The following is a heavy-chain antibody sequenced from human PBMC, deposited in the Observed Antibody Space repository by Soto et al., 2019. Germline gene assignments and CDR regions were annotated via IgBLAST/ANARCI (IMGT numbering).Heavy chain of an antibody. D-gene: IGHD1-7*01. CDR3: AHRQRWNFHFDY. V-gene: IGHV2-5*02. CDR2: IYWDDDK. J-gene: IGHJ4*02. Sequence: QITLKESGPTLVKPTQTLTLTCTFSGFSLSTSGVGVGWIRQPPGKALEWLALIYWDDDKRYRPSLKSRLTITKDTSKNQVVLTMTNMDPVDTATYYCAHRQRWNFHFDYWGQGTLVTVSS. CDR1: GFSLSTSGVG.